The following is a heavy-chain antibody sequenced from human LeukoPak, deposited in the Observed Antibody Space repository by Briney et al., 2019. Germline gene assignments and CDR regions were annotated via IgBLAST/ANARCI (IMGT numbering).Heavy chain of an antibody. J-gene: IGHJ5*02. CDR2: IIPSGGST. D-gene: IGHD5-12*01. V-gene: IGHV1-46*01. CDR1: GYTFTSYY. Sequence: GASVKVSCKASGYTFTSYYMHWVRQAPGQGLEWMGIIIPSGGSTSYAQKFQGRVTMTRDMPTSTVYMELSSLRSEDTAVYYCARANVDIVATDWFDPWGQGTLVTVSS. CDR3: ARANVDIVATDWFDP.